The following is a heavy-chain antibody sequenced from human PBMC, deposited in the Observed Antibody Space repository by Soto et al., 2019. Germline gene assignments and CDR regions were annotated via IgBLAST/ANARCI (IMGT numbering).Heavy chain of an antibody. D-gene: IGHD3-22*01. CDR1: GGSISSGGYS. CDR3: ARVVREGYYYDSSGYCDI. CDR2: MYHSGST. Sequence: SETLSLTCAVSGGSISSGGYSWSWIRQPPGKGLEWIGYMYHSGSTYYNPSLKSRVTISVDTSKNQFSLKLSSVTAADTAVYYCARVVREGYYYDSSGYCDIWGQGTMVT. V-gene: IGHV4-30-2*01. J-gene: IGHJ3*02.